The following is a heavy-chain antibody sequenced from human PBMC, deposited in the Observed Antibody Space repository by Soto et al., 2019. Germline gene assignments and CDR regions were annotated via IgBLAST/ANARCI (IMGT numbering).Heavy chain of an antibody. CDR2: ITWNSGKI. D-gene: IGHD2-15*01. CDR1: GFTFDDYA. V-gene: IGHV3-9*01. CDR3: VKDSYADFHRVLSTAEYFFDY. J-gene: IGHJ4*01. Sequence: GGSLRLSCTASGFTFDDYAMHWVRQGPGRGLEWVSGITWNSGKIAYADSVKGRFTIARDDDNNSLYLQMNSLRPEDTALYYCVKDSYADFHRVLSTAEYFFDYWGHGTLVTFSS.